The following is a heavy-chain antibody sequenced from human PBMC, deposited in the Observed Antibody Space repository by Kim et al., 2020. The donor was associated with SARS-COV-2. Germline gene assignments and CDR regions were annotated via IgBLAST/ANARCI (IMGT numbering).Heavy chain of an antibody. D-gene: IGHD3-9*01. J-gene: IGHJ4*02. CDR3: AKDFYMLTGYSPIFDY. V-gene: IGHV3-23*01. Sequence: VKGRFTISRDNSKNTLYLQMNSLRAEDTAVYYCAKDFYMLTGYSPIFDYWGQGTLVTVSS.